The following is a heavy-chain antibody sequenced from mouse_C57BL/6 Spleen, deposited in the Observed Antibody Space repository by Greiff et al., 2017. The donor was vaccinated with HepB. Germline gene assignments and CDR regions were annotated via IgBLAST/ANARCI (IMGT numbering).Heavy chain of an antibody. D-gene: IGHD2-4*01. CDR1: GYTFTSYG. V-gene: IGHV1-81*01. Sequence: QVQLKESGAELARPGASVKLSCKASGYTFTSYGISWVKQRTGQGLEWIGEIYPISGNTYYNEKFKGKATLTADKSSSTAYMELRSLTSEDSAVYCCASVYYDYDEGAWFACWGQGTLVTVSA. CDR2: IYPISGNT. J-gene: IGHJ3*01. CDR3: ASVYYDYDEGAWFAC.